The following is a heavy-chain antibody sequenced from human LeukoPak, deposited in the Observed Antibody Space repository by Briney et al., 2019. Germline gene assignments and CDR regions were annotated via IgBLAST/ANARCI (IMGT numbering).Heavy chain of an antibody. CDR3: AKGALGVTSILDY. CDR1: GFIFRSYA. J-gene: IGHJ4*02. Sequence: GGSLRLSCAASGFIFRSYAMSWVRQAPGKWLECVSCISLSGDSTDYADSVKGRFTISRDNSKNTLYLQMNSMRAEDTALYYCAKGALGVTSILDYWGQGILVTVSS. CDR2: ISLSGDST. V-gene: IGHV3-23*01. D-gene: IGHD4-11*01.